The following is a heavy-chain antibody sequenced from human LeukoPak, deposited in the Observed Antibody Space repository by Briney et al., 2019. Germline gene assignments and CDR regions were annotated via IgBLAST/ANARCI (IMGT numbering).Heavy chain of an antibody. J-gene: IGHJ4*02. Sequence: SETLSLTCAVYGGSFSGYYWSWIRQPPGKGLEWIGEINHSGSTNYNPSLKSRVTISVDTSKNQFSLRLSSVTAADTAVYYCAREVADLFDYWGQGTLVTVSS. CDR3: AREVADLFDY. CDR2: INHSGST. D-gene: IGHD3-3*01. V-gene: IGHV4-34*01. CDR1: GGSFSGYY.